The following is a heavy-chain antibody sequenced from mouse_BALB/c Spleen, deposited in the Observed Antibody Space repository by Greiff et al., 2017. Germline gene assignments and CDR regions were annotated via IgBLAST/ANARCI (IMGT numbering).Heavy chain of an antibody. Sequence: QVQLQQSGAELVRPGTSVKISCKASGYTFTNYWLGWVKQRPGHGLEWIGDSYPGGGYTNYNEKFKGKATLTADTSSSTAYMQLSSLTSEDYAVYFCARSDGSSGGYAMDYWGQGTSGTVSS. J-gene: IGHJ4*01. D-gene: IGHD1-1*01. CDR3: ARSDGSSGGYAMDY. CDR1: GYTFTNYW. V-gene: IGHV1-63*02. CDR2: SYPGGGYT.